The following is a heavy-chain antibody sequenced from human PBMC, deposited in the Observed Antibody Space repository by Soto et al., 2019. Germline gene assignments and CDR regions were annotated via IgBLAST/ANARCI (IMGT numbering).Heavy chain of an antibody. D-gene: IGHD3-3*01. J-gene: IGHJ6*02. CDR3: ARDRFSGYYYYYGMDV. V-gene: IGHV3-33*01. CDR1: GFNFSSYG. CDR2: IWYDGSNK. Sequence: QVQLVESGGGVVQPGRSLRLSCAASGFNFSSYGMLWVRQAPGKGLEWVAVIWYDGSNKYYAGSVKGRFTISRDNSKNTLYLQMNSLRAEDTAVYYCARDRFSGYYYYYGMDVWGQGTTVTVSS.